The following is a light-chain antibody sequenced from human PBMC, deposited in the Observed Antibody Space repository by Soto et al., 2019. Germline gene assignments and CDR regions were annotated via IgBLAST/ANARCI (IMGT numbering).Light chain of an antibody. J-gene: IGKJ1*01. CDR1: QSISIH. CDR2: GAS. Sequence: EIVMTQSPATLSVSPGERATLSCRASQSISIHLAWYQQKPGQAPRLLNYGASTRDTGTPARFSGSGSGTEFTPSISSLQSEDFAVYYCQQYNNWPSWTFGQGTKVEIK. CDR3: QQYNNWPSWT. V-gene: IGKV3-15*01.